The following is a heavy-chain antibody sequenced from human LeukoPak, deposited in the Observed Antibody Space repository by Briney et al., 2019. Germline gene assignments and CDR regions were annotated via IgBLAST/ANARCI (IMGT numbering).Heavy chain of an antibody. CDR1: GFTFDDYG. CDR2: INWNGGST. Sequence: GGSLRLSCAASGFTFDDYGMSWVRQAPGKGLEWGSGINWNGGSTGYADSVKGRFTISRDNAKNSLYLQMNSLRAEDTALYYCAKDIGGSYSPPTYGMDVWGQGTTVTVSS. V-gene: IGHV3-20*04. D-gene: IGHD1-26*01. CDR3: AKDIGGSYSPPTYGMDV. J-gene: IGHJ6*02.